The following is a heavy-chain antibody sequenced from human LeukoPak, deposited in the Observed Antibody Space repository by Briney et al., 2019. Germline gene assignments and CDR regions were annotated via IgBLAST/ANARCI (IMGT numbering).Heavy chain of an antibody. CDR3: ARQTGSGLFILP. V-gene: IGHV4-39*01. D-gene: IGHD3/OR15-3a*01. CDR2: IYYSGNT. J-gene: IGHJ4*02. CDR1: GGSIGSSSYY. Sequence: SETLSLTCTVSGGSIGSSSYYWGWIRQPPGTGLEWIGSIYYSGNTYYNPSLKSRVTISVDTSKNQFSLKLSSVTAADTAVYYCARQTGSGLFILPGGQGILVTVSS.